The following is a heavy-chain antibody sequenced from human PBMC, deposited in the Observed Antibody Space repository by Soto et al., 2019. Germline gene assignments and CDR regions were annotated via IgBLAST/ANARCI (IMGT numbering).Heavy chain of an antibody. J-gene: IGHJ4*02. CDR2: ISSNNSTI. V-gene: IGHV3-48*01. Sequence: EVQLVESGGGLEQPGGSLRLSCAASGFTFSSYGMNRVRQAPGKGLEWVSYISSNNSTIYYADSVKGRFTISRDNAKNSLYLQMNSLRAEDTAVYYCARVRGGYGDYVGYWGQGTLVTVSS. CDR3: ARVRGGYGDYVGY. D-gene: IGHD4-17*01. CDR1: GFTFSSYG.